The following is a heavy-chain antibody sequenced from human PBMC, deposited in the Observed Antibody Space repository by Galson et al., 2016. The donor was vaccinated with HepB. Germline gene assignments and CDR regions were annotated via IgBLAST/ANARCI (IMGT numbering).Heavy chain of an antibody. J-gene: IGHJ4*02. CDR1: GFIFSNYS. CDR3: ARDPGDYSDY. CDR2: ITSSSNTI. Sequence: SLRLSCAASGFIFSNYSMNWVRQAPGKGLECISYITSSSNTIYYADSVKGRFTISRDNSKNTVHLQMNSLRAEDTAVYYCARDPGDYSDYWGQGTLVTVSS. V-gene: IGHV3-48*01.